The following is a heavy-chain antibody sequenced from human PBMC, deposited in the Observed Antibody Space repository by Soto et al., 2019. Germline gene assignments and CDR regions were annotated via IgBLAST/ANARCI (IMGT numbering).Heavy chain of an antibody. CDR2: ISDDGSNK. CDR3: AKDHTIYYDSSGYYFGGRRYGMDV. Sequence: GGSLRLSCAASGFTFSSYGMHWVRQAPGKGLEWVAVISDDGSNKYYADSVKGRFTISRDNSKNRLYLQMNSLRAEDTAVYYCAKDHTIYYDSSGYYFGGRRYGMDVWGQGTTVTVSS. J-gene: IGHJ6*02. V-gene: IGHV3-30*18. D-gene: IGHD3-22*01. CDR1: GFTFSSYG.